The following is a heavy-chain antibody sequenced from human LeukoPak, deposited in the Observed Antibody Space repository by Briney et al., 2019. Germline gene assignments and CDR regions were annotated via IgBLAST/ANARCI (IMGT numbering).Heavy chain of an antibody. V-gene: IGHV3-21*01. D-gene: IGHD1-7*01. Sequence: GGSLRLSCAASGFTFSSYEMNWVRQAPGKGLEWVSSISSGSSYIYYADSVKGRFTISRDNAKNSLYLQMNSLRAEDTAVYYCARDNPSEGVNYRFDYWGQGTLVTVSS. CDR1: GFTFSSYE. CDR2: ISSGSSYI. CDR3: ARDNPSEGVNYRFDY. J-gene: IGHJ4*02.